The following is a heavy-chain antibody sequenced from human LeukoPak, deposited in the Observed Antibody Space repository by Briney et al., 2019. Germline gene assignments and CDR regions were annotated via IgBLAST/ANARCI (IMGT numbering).Heavy chain of an antibody. V-gene: IGHV3-74*01. D-gene: IGHD3-3*01. CDR2: IDEDGKTI. J-gene: IGHJ5*02. CDR1: GFTFNSYW. CDR3: VSDLCGGDDQ. Sequence: GGSLRLSCAASGFTFNSYWMLWVRQAPGKGLVWVSRIDEDGKTIDYADSVKGRFTISRDNAKDTLYLQMSSLRDEDTAVYYCVSDLCGGDDQWGRGTLVTVSS.